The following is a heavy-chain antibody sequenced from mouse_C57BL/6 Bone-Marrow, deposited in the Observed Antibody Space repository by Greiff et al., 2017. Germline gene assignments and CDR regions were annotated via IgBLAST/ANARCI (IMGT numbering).Heavy chain of an antibody. CDR1: GYTFTSYW. CDR2: IYPGSGST. J-gene: IGHJ1*03. V-gene: IGHV1-55*01. CDR3: ARAYDSNDWYFDV. D-gene: IGHD2-5*01. Sequence: QVQLQQPGAELVKPGASVKMSCKASGYTFTSYWITWVKQRPGQGLEWIGDIYPGSGSTNYNEKFKSKATLTVDTSSSTAYLQLSSLTSEDSAVYYWARAYDSNDWYFDVWGTGTTVTVSS.